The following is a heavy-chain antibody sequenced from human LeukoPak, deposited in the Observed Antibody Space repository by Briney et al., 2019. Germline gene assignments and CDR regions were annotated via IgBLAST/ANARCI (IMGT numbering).Heavy chain of an antibody. CDR3: ARRSGITGTFSLDY. J-gene: IGHJ4*02. CDR1: GGSFSGYY. D-gene: IGHD1-7*01. V-gene: IGHV4-34*01. CDR2: INHSGST. Sequence: SETLSLTCAVYGGSFSGYYWSWIRQPPGKGLEWIGEINHSGSTNYNPSLKSRVTISVDTSKNQFPLKLSSVTAADTAVYYCARRSGITGTFSLDYWGQGTLVTVSS.